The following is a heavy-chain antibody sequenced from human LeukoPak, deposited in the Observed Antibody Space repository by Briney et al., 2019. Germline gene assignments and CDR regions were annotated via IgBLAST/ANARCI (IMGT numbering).Heavy chain of an antibody. CDR2: INPNSGGT. V-gene: IGHV1-2*04. J-gene: IGHJ4*02. CDR3: ARGRSATPPVDY. D-gene: IGHD3-10*01. Sequence: RRASVRVSCTASGYTFTGYYMHWVRQAPGQGLEWMGWINPNSGGTNYAQKFQGWVTMTRDTSISTAYMELSRLRSDDTAVYYCARGRSATPPVDYWGQGTLVTVSS. CDR1: GYTFTGYY.